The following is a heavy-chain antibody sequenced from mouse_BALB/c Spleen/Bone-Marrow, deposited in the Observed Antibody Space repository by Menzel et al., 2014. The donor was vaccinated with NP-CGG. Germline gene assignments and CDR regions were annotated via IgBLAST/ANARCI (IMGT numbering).Heavy chain of an antibody. V-gene: IGHV5-17*02. Sequence: EVMLVESGGGLVQHGGSRKLSCAATGFTFSSFGMHWVRQAPEKGLEWVAYISNGSSTIYYADTVKGRFTISRDNPKNTLFLQMTSLRSEDTAMYYCARKGAMITHYYAMDYWGQGTSVTVSS. J-gene: IGHJ4*01. CDR2: ISNGSSTI. CDR1: GFTFSSFG. D-gene: IGHD2-4*01. CDR3: ARKGAMITHYYAMDY.